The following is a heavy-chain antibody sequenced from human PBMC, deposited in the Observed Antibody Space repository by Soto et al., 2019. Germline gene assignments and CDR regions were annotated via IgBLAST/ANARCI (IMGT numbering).Heavy chain of an antibody. Sequence: QITLKETGPTLVKPTQTLTLTSTFSGFSLTTRGEGVAWIRQSPGKALEWLVLIYWDDDKRYSPSLKSRLTITKDTSKNQVVLTMTNMDPVDTATYYCAHRHGNGYPDVWGQGTAVTVSS. CDR2: IYWDDDK. V-gene: IGHV2-5*02. CDR3: AHRHGNGYPDV. CDR1: GFSLTTRGEG. J-gene: IGHJ6*02. D-gene: IGHD5-18*01.